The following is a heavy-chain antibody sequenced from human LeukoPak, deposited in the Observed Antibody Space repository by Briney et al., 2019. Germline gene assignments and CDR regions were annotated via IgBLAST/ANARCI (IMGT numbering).Heavy chain of an antibody. J-gene: IGHJ4*02. CDR3: ASARGKTYYDYVWGSYRIPPFDY. CDR1: GFTFSNDW. V-gene: IGHV3-7*01. CDR2: IKPDGSEK. D-gene: IGHD3-16*02. Sequence: PGGSLRLSCATYGFTFSNDWMTWVRQTPGKGLEWVANIKPDGSEKYYVDSVKGRFTISRDNSKNTLYLQMNSLRAEDTAVYYCASARGKTYYDYVWGSYRIPPFDYWGQGTLVTVSS.